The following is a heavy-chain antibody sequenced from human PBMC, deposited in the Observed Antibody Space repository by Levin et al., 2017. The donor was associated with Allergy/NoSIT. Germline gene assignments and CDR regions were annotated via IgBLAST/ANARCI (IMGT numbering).Heavy chain of an antibody. D-gene: IGHD2-21*01. CDR1: GYPFTSYG. CDR2: ISGDNGKT. CDR3: ATNLIVMSYGPFCGLGF. J-gene: IGHJ6*02. Sequence: ASVKVSCKASGYPFTSYGINWVRQVPGQGLEWMGWISGDNGKTKYAQKFQGRITMTRDTTSSTAYMELGSLRSDDTAVYYCATNLIVMSYGPFCGLGFWCQGTTVTVS. V-gene: IGHV1-18*01.